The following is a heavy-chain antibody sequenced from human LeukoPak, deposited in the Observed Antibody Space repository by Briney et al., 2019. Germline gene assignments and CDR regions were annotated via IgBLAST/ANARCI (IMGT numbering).Heavy chain of an antibody. CDR1: GFTFSSYG. J-gene: IGHJ6*02. V-gene: IGHV3-33*01. CDR2: IWYDGSNK. Sequence: GGSLRLSCAASGFTFSSYGMHWVRQAPGKGLEWVAVIWYDGSNKYYADSVKGRFTISRDNSKNTLYLQMNSLRAEDTAVYYYATTQGYYYGMDVWGQGTTVTVSS. CDR3: ATTQGYYYGMDV.